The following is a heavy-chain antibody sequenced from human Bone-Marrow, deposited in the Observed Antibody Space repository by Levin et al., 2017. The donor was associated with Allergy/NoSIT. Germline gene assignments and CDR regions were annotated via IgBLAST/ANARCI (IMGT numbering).Heavy chain of an antibody. J-gene: IGHJ4*02. CDR1: GFTFSSYE. Sequence: GGSLRLSCAASGFTFSSYETNWVRQAPGKGLEWVSYISSSASTIYYADSVKGRFTISRDNAKNSLYLQMNSLRAEDTAVYYCARQLGNFWSGYNYFDYWGQGTLVTVSS. CDR2: ISSSASTI. D-gene: IGHD3-3*01. CDR3: ARQLGNFWSGYNYFDY. V-gene: IGHV3-48*03.